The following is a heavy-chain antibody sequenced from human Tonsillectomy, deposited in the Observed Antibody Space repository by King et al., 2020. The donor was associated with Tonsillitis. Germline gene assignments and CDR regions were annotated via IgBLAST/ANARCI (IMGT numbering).Heavy chain of an antibody. Sequence: VQLVESGGGVVQPGRSLRLSCAASGFTFSNYAMHWVRQAPGKGLEWVAVISFDGSNEHYADSVKGRFTISRDNSKNTLYLQMNSLRAEDTAVYYCARGGPSAYYYDTSGSYYFDHWGQGTLVTVSS. D-gene: IGHD3-22*01. CDR2: ISFDGSNE. V-gene: IGHV3-30*04. CDR1: GFTFSNYA. J-gene: IGHJ4*02. CDR3: ARGGPSAYYYDTSGSYYFDH.